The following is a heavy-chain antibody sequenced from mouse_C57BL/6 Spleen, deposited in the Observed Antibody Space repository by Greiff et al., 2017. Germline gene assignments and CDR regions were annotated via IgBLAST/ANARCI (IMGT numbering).Heavy chain of an antibody. CDR2: IDPSDSYT. D-gene: IGHD3-2*02. CDR3: ARQASSGYPYYFDY. Sequence: QVQLKQPGAELVMPGASVKLSCKASGYTFTSYWMHWVKQRPGQGLEWIGEIDPSDSYTNYNQKFTGKSTLTVDKSSSTAYMQLSSLTSEDSAVYYCARQASSGYPYYFDYWGQGTTLTVSS. CDR1: GYTFTSYW. V-gene: IGHV1-69*01. J-gene: IGHJ2*01.